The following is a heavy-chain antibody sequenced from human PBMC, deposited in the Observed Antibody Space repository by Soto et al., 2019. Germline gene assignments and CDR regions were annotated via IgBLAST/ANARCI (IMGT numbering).Heavy chain of an antibody. Sequence: ASVKVSCKASGGTFSSYAISWVRQAPGQGLEWMGGIIPIFGTANYAQKFQGRVTITADESTSTAYMELSSLRSEDTAVYYCASRGYSYGVNWLDSRDQGTLVTVSS. J-gene: IGHJ5*01. D-gene: IGHD5-18*01. CDR2: IIPIFGTA. V-gene: IGHV1-69*13. CDR3: ASRGYSYGVNWLDS. CDR1: GGTFSSYA.